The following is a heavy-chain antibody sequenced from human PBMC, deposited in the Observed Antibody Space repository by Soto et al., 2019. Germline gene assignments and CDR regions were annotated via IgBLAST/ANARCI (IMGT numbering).Heavy chain of an antibody. V-gene: IGHV3-33*01. D-gene: IGHD5-12*01. CDR3: ARDLNTGYIDY. CDR2: IWFDGSKK. Sequence: QVQMVESGGGVVQPGTSLRLSCVASGFTFGRSGMHWVRQAPGGALEWVAIIWFDGSKKYYADSVKGRLTVSRDNSKNRVGVQMDSLRGDDTAVYYCARDLNTGYIDYWGQGTLVTVSS. J-gene: IGHJ4*02. CDR1: GFTFGRSG.